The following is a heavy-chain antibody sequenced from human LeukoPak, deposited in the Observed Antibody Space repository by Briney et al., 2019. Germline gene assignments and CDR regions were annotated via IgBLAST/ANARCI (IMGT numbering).Heavy chain of an antibody. V-gene: IGHV4-31*03. CDR3: ARVTETVTPWFDC. CDR2: IYYSGST. CDR1: GGSISSGGYY. D-gene: IGHD4-17*01. Sequence: SETLSLTCTVSGGSISSGGYYWSWIRQHPGKGLEWIGYIYYSGSTYYNPSLKSRVTISVDTSKNQFSLKLSSVTAADTAVYYCARVTETVTPWFDCWGQGTLVTVSS. J-gene: IGHJ4*02.